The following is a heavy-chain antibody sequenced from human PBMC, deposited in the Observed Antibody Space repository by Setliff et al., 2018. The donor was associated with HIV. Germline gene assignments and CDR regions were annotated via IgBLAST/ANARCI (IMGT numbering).Heavy chain of an antibody. CDR2: ISGSGSTI. CDR1: GFTFNSHE. J-gene: IGHJ4*02. Sequence: GGSLRLSCAASGFTFNSHEMNWVRLAPGKGLGWVSYISGSGSTIYYADSVKGRFTISRDNAKNSLYLQMNSLRAEDTAVYYCVRVYRAGSWDYWGQGTLVTVSS. D-gene: IGHD6-13*01. CDR3: VRVYRAGSWDY. V-gene: IGHV3-48*03.